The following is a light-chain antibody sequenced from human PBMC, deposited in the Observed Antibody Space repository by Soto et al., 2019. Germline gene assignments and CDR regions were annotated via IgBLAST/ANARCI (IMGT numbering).Light chain of an antibody. CDR2: DVT. CDR3: CSSAGTYTSV. V-gene: IGLV2-11*01. CDR1: SSDVGGYNY. J-gene: IGLJ3*02. Sequence: QSALTQPRSVSGSPGQSVTISCTGTSSDVGGYNYVSWYQQHPGKAPKLMIYDVTKWPSGVPDRFSGSKSGITASLTISGLQAEDEADYYCCSSAGTYTSVFGGGTKLTVL.